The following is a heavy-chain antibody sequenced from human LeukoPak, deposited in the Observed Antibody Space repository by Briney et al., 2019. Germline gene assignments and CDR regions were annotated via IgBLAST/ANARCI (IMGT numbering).Heavy chain of an antibody. CDR1: GFTFGSYA. V-gene: IGHV3-23*01. D-gene: IGHD3-10*01. CDR3: ARSLNVGGPGEAFDI. CDR2: ISGSGGNT. Sequence: PGGSLRLFCAASGFTFGSYAMSWVRQAPGKGLEWVSVISGSGGNTYYADSVKGRFTISRDNSKNTLYLQMNSLRAEDTAVYYCARSLNVGGPGEAFDIWGQGTMVTVSS. J-gene: IGHJ3*02.